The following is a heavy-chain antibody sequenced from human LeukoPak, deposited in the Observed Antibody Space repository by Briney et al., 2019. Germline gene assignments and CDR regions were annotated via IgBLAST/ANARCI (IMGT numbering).Heavy chain of an antibody. D-gene: IGHD6-19*01. CDR2: FDPEDGET. CDR1: GYTLTELS. J-gene: IGHJ3*02. CDR3: ATPPPYIAVAGMKGAFDI. V-gene: IGHV1-24*01. Sequence: GASVKVSCKVSGYTLTELSMHWVRQAPGKGLEWMGGFDPEDGETIYAQKFQGRVTMTEDTSTDTAYMELSSLRSEDTAVYYCATPPPYIAVAGMKGAFDIWGQGTMVTVSS.